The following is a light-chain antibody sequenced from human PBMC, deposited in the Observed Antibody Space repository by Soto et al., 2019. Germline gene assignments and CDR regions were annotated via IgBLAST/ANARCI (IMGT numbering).Light chain of an antibody. CDR1: QSISSY. Sequence: DIPMTQSPSSLSASVGDRVTITCRASQSISSYLNWYQVMPGKAPKLLIYVASSLQSGVPSRFSGCRSGIDFTLTISILQPEDFATYYCQQSDSIPYTFGQG. CDR2: VAS. J-gene: IGKJ2*01. CDR3: QQSDSIPYT. V-gene: IGKV1-39*01.